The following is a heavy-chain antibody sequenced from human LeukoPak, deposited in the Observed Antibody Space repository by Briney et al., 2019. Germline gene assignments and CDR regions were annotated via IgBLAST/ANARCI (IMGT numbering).Heavy chain of an antibody. V-gene: IGHV3-7*04. J-gene: IGHJ4*02. CDR3: SGDPGDY. CDR2: INQDGSET. D-gene: IGHD7-27*01. CDR1: GFTFSDYW. Sequence: GGSLRLSCAASGFTFSDYWMSWVRQAPGKGLEWVANINQDGSETYYVDSVEGRFAISRDNAKNSLFLQMSSLRAEDTAVYFCSGDPGDYWGQGTLVTVSS.